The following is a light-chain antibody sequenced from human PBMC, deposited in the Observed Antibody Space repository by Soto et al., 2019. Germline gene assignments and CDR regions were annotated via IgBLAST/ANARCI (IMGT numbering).Light chain of an antibody. J-gene: IGLJ2*01. CDR2: EVT. Sequence: QSALTQPPSASGSPGQSVTISCTGTSSDVGGYNYVSWYQQHPGKAPKLMIYEVTKRPSGVPDRFSGSKSGNTASLTVSGLQADDEADYYCSSYAASNVLFGGGTKLTVL. V-gene: IGLV2-8*01. CDR1: SSDVGGYNY. CDR3: SSYAASNVL.